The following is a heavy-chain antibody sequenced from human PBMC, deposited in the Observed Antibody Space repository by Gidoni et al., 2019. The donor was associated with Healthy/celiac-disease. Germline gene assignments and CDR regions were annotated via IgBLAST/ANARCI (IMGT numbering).Heavy chain of an antibody. V-gene: IGHV3-30*18. CDR1: VFTFSSYC. CDR2: ISYDGSNK. J-gene: IGHJ4*02. Sequence: QVQLVESGGGVVQPGRSLRLSCAASVFTFSSYCIHWVRQAPGKGLEWVAVISYDGSNKYYADSVKGRFTISRDNSKNTLYLQMNSLRAEDTAVYYCAKGPLTYYYDSSGYRGEYYFDYWGQGTLVTVSS. CDR3: AKGPLTYYYDSSGYRGEYYFDY. D-gene: IGHD3-22*01.